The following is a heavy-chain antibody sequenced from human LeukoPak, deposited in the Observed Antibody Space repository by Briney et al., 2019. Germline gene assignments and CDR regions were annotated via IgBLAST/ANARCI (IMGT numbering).Heavy chain of an antibody. CDR1: GFTFSSYG. V-gene: IGHV3-30*02. Sequence: GGSLRLSCAASGFTFSSYGMHWVRQAPGKGLEWVAFIRYDGSNKYYADSVKGRFTISRDNSKNTLYLQMNSLRAEDTAVYYCATFPYYFDSSGSYYFDFWGQGTLVTVSS. D-gene: IGHD3-22*01. J-gene: IGHJ4*02. CDR3: ATFPYYFDSSGSYYFDF. CDR2: IRYDGSNK.